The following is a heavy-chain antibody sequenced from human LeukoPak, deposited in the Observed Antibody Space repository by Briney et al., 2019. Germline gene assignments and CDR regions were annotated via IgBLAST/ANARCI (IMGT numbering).Heavy chain of an antibody. CDR2: ISSSGSTI. CDR3: ARTGGSYPYYFEY. D-gene: IGHD1-26*01. J-gene: IGHJ4*02. Sequence: GGSLRLSCAASGFTFSSYSMNWARQAPGKGLEWVSYISSSGSTIYYADSVKGRFTLSRDNAKNSLYLQMNSLRAEDTAVYYCARTGGSYPYYFEYWGQGTLVTVSS. V-gene: IGHV3-48*04. CDR1: GFTFSSYS.